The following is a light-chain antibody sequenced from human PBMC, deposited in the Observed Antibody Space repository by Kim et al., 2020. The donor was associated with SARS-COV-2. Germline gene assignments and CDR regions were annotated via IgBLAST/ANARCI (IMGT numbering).Light chain of an antibody. CDR3: QSVDSSGIYPAWV. CDR2: KDS. V-gene: IGLV3-25*03. J-gene: IGLJ3*02. CDR1: ALPKQY. Sequence: SYELTQPPSVSVSPGQTARITCSGDALPKQYAYWYQQKPGQAPVLVIYKDSVRPSGIPERFSGSSSGTTVTLTISGVQAEDEADYYCQSVDSSGIYPAWV.